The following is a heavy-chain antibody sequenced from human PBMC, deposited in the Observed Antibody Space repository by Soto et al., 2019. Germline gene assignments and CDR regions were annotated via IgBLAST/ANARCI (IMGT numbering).Heavy chain of an antibody. J-gene: IGHJ3*02. D-gene: IGHD6-19*01. V-gene: IGHV3-64D*08. CDR1: GLTFSSYA. CDR2: ISSNGGST. Sequence: PGGSLRLSCSASGLTFSSYAMDWVRQAPGKGLEYVSAISSNGGSTYYADSVKGRFTISRDNSKNTLYLQMSSLRAEDTAVYYCVKETHIAVAGTPTARSDAFAIWGQGTMVTVSS. CDR3: VKETHIAVAGTPTARSDAFAI.